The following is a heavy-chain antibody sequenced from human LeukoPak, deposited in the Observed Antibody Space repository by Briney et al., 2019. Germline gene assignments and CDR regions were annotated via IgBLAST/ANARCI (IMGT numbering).Heavy chain of an antibody. CDR2: IKQDGSEK. CDR3: ARAIADYYYYYVDV. V-gene: IGHV3-7*01. D-gene: IGHD2-21*01. CDR1: GFTFSSYW. J-gene: IGHJ6*03. Sequence: GGSLRLSCAASGFTFSSYWMSWVRQAPGKGLEWVANIKQDGSEKYYVDSVKGRFTISRDNAKNSLYLQMNSLRAEDTAVYYCARAIADYYYYYVDVWGKGTTDTVSS.